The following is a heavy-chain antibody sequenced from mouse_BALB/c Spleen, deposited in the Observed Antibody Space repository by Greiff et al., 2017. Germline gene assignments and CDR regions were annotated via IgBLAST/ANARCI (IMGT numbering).Heavy chain of an antibody. J-gene: IGHJ4*01. Sequence: EVKLVESGGDLVKPGGSLKLSCAASGFTFSSYGMSWVRQTPDKRLEWVATISSGGSYTYYPDSVKGRFTISRDNAKNTLYLQMSSLKSEDTAMYYCARHDGYYYYYAMDYWGQGTSVTVSS. CDR3: ARHDGYYYYYAMDY. V-gene: IGHV5-6*01. CDR1: GFTFSSYG. D-gene: IGHD2-3*01. CDR2: ISSGGSYT.